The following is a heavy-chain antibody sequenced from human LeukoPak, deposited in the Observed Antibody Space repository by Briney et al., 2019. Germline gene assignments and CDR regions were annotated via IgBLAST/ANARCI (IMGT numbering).Heavy chain of an antibody. J-gene: IGHJ4*02. V-gene: IGHV4-38-2*02. CDR1: GSSISSGYY. CDR2: IYQSGST. CDR3: ASPSY. Sequence: SETLSLTCTVSGSSISSGYYWGWIRQPPGQGLEWIASIYQSGSTYYNPSLKSRVTISLDTSKNQFPLRLSSVTDADTAVYYCASPSYWGQGTLVTVSS.